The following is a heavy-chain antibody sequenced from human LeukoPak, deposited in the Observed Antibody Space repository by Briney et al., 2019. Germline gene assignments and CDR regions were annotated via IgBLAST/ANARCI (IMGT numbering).Heavy chain of an antibody. V-gene: IGHV4-34*01. CDR2: INHSGST. CDR3: ARRREYCTSTSCSDVWFDP. Sequence: SETLSLTCAVYGGSFSDYYWSWIRQPPGKGLEWIGGINHSGSTNYNPPLKSRVTISVDTSKNQFSLKLSSVTAADTAVYYCARRREYCTSTSCSDVWFDPWGQGTLVTVSS. J-gene: IGHJ5*02. D-gene: IGHD2-2*01. CDR1: GGSFSDYY.